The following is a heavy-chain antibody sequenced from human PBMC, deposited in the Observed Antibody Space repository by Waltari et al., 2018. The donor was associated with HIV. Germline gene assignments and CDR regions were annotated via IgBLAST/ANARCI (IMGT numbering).Heavy chain of an antibody. D-gene: IGHD6-13*01. Sequence: QVQLQESGPGLVKPSDTLSITCAVSDFSISSGHYWGWIRQSPGRGLEWIGSVFHSGSTFYKPSFKSRVSISVDTSKNQFSLKLTSVTAADTAVYYCARQPAPDSTWFQIYFDYWGQGTVVTVSS. J-gene: IGHJ4*02. CDR2: VFHSGST. V-gene: IGHV4-38-2*01. CDR3: ARQPAPDSTWFQIYFDY. CDR1: DFSISSGHY.